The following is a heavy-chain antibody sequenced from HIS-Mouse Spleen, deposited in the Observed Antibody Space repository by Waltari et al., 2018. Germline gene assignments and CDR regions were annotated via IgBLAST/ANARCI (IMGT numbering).Heavy chain of an antibody. J-gene: IGHJ5*02. CDR1: GFTFSSYW. Sequence: EVQLVESGGGLVQPGGSLRLSCAASGFTFSSYWMSWVRQAPGKVLEGVANRKQDGSEKYYVDCVKGRFTIARDNAKNSLYLQMNSLRAEDTAVYYCARERRGPGWFDPWGQGTLVTVSS. V-gene: IGHV3-7*01. CDR2: RKQDGSEK. CDR3: ARERRGPGWFDP. D-gene: IGHD5-12*01.